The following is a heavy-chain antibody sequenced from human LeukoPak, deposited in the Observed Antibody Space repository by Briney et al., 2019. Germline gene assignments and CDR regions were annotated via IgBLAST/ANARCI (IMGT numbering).Heavy chain of an antibody. Sequence: SETLSLTCTVSGGSISSYYWSWIRQPPGKGLEWVGYIYYSGSTNYNPSLKSRVTISVDTSKNQFSLKLSSVTAADTAVYYCARGSSSNDYWGQGTLVTVSS. CDR1: GGSISSYY. D-gene: IGHD6-6*01. V-gene: IGHV4-59*01. J-gene: IGHJ4*02. CDR3: ARGSSSNDY. CDR2: IYYSGST.